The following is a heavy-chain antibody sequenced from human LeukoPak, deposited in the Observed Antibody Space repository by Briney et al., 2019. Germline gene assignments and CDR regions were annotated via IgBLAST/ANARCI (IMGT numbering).Heavy chain of an antibody. D-gene: IGHD1-26*01. CDR1: GFAVSSNH. Sequence: PGGSLRLSCAASGFAVSSNHMNWVRQAPGKGLEWVSVIFNGRSTYYADSVKGRFTISRDNSKNTLYLQMNSLRAEDTAVYYCANFRVGATGDSWGQGTLVTVSS. V-gene: IGHV3-53*01. CDR3: ANFRVGATGDS. CDR2: IFNGRST. J-gene: IGHJ4*02.